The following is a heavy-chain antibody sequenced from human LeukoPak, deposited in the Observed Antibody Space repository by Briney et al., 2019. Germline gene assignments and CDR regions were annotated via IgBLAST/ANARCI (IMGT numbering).Heavy chain of an antibody. J-gene: IGHJ4*02. Sequence: PSETLSLTCTVSGGSISSYYWSWIRQPPGKGLEWIGYIYYSGSTYYNPSLKSRVTISVDTSKNQFSLKLSSVTAADTAVYYCARADGQVVYWGQGTLVTVSS. CDR1: GGSISSYY. D-gene: IGHD2-8*01. CDR2: IYYSGST. V-gene: IGHV4-59*12. CDR3: ARADGQVVY.